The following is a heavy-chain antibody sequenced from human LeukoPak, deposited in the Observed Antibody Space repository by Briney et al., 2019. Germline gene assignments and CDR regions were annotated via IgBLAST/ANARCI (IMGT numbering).Heavy chain of an antibody. V-gene: IGHV4-4*02. Sequence: SETLSLTCAVSGGSISSSNWWSWVRQPPGKGLEWIGEIYHSGSTNYNPPLKSRVTISVDKSKNQFSLKLSSVTAADTAVYYCARVIRYYDSSGYYLSEAFDIWGQGTMVTVSS. CDR1: GGSISSSNW. CDR2: IYHSGST. D-gene: IGHD3-22*01. J-gene: IGHJ3*02. CDR3: ARVIRYYDSSGYYLSEAFDI.